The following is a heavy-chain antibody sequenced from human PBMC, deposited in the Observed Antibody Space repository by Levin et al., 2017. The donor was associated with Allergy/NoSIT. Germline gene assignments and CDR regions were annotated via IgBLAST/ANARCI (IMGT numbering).Heavy chain of an antibody. CDR2: MYYSGST. V-gene: IGHV4-59*01. CDR3: ARLSCVWGGDCPNMDV. CDR1: GGSISSYY. D-gene: IGHD2-21*02. J-gene: IGHJ6*03. Sequence: PGGSLRLSCTVSGGSISSYYWSWIRQPPGKGLEWIGYMYYSGSTNYNPSLKSRVTISVDTSKNQLSLKLSSVTAADTAVYYCARLSCVWGGDCPNMDVWGKGTTVTVSS.